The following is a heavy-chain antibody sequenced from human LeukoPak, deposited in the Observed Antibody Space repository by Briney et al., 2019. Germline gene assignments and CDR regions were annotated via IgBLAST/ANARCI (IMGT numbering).Heavy chain of an antibody. CDR1: GFTVSSNY. CDR3: ARDPSLDVGTPDAFDI. CDR2: IYSGGST. Sequence: PGGSLRLSCAASGFTVSSNYMSWVRQAPGKGLEWVSVIYSGGSTYYADSVKGRFTISRDNSKNTLYLQMNSLRAEDTAVYYCARDPSLDVGTPDAFDIWGQGTMVTASS. D-gene: IGHD7-27*01. J-gene: IGHJ3*02. V-gene: IGHV3-53*01.